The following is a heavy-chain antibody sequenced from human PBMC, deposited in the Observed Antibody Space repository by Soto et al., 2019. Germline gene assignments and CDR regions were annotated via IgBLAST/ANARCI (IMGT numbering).Heavy chain of an antibody. CDR1: GFTFSDYY. J-gene: IGHJ4*02. CDR3: ARVIVNGRYYFDY. CDR2: ISSSSSYT. D-gene: IGHD2-21*01. V-gene: IGHV3-11*05. Sequence: QVQLVESGGGLVKPGGSLRLSCAASGFTFSDYYMSWIRQAPGKGLEWVSYISSSSSYTNYADSVKGRFTISRDNAKNSLYLQMNSLRAEDTAVYYCARVIVNGRYYFDYWGQGTLVTVSS.